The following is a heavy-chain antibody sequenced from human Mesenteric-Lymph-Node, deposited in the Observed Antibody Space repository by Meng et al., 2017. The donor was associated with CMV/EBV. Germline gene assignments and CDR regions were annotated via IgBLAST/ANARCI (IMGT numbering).Heavy chain of an antibody. V-gene: IGHV3-53*01. CDR3: AREGWNDYGMDV. CDR1: GFTVSSHY. D-gene: IGHD1-1*01. J-gene: IGHJ6*02. CDR2: IYSGGST. Sequence: GESLKISCAASGFTVSSHYMSWVRQAPGKGLEWVSVIYSGGSTYYADSVKGRFTISRDNSKNSLYLQMNSLRAEDTAVYYCAREGWNDYGMDVWGQGTTVTVSS.